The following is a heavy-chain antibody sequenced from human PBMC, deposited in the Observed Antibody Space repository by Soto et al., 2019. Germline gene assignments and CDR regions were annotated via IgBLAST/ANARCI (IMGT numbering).Heavy chain of an antibody. Sequence: PSQTLSLTYAVSGGYISSSNWWSWVRQPPGKGLEWIGEIYHSGSTNYNPSLKSRVTISVDKSKNQFSLKLSSVTAADTAVYYCARALYSSSWVPDYWGQGTPVTVSS. J-gene: IGHJ4*02. CDR3: ARALYSSSWVPDY. CDR1: GGYISSSNW. V-gene: IGHV4-4*02. D-gene: IGHD6-13*01. CDR2: IYHSGST.